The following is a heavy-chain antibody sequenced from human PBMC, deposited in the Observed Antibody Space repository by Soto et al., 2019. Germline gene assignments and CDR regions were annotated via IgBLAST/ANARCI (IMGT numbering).Heavy chain of an antibody. CDR1: GYTFTSYA. CDR2: ISAYNGNT. CDR3: ARDAPPADS. Sequence: QVQLVQSGAEVKKPGASVNVSCKASGYTFTSYAISWVRQAPGQGLEWMGWISAYNGNTNYAQKLQGRVTMTTDTPTSTAYMELRSRRSDDTAVYFCARDAPPADSWGPGTLVTVSS. V-gene: IGHV1-18*01. J-gene: IGHJ4*02.